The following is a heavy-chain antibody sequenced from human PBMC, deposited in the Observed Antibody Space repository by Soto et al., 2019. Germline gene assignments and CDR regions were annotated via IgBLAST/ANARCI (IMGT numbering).Heavy chain of an antibody. CDR2: IYYSGST. J-gene: IGHJ3*02. D-gene: IGHD2-15*01. CDR3: ARDLGSVEAFDI. Sequence: SETLSLTCTVSGGSISSYYWSWIRQPPGKGLEWIGYIYYSGSTNYNPSLKRRVTISVDTSKNQFSLKLSSVTAADTAVYYCARDLGSVEAFDIWGQGTMVTVSS. V-gene: IGHV4-59*01. CDR1: GGSISSYY.